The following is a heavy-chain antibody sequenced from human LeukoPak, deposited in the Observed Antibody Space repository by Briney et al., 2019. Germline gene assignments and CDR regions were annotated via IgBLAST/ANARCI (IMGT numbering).Heavy chain of an antibody. D-gene: IGHD3-3*01. CDR2: INPNSGGT. Sequence: ASVKVSCKASGYTFTGYYMHWVRQAPGQGLEWMGWINPNSGGTNYAQKFQGRVTMTRDTSISTAHMELSRLRSDDTAVYYCARLLHSARSEIKLNDFWSGYHDNWFDPWGQGTLVTVSS. CDR1: GYTFTGYY. J-gene: IGHJ5*02. V-gene: IGHV1-2*02. CDR3: ARLLHSARSEIKLNDFWSGYHDNWFDP.